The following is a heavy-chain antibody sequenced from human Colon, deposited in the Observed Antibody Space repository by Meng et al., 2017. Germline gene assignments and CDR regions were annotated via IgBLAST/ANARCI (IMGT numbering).Heavy chain of an antibody. CDR1: GGSISSSQW. Sequence: GQLQEAGPGLVGPSGTLSLTCEVSGGSISSSQWWSWVRQPPGKGLEWIGQIYLGGSPAYSPSLESRITMSVDKSNNQFSLRLRSVTAADTAVYYCARHGGWHFDYWGQGTLVTVSS. CDR2: IYLGGSP. V-gene: IGHV4-4*02. J-gene: IGHJ4*02. CDR3: ARHGGWHFDY. D-gene: IGHD6-19*01.